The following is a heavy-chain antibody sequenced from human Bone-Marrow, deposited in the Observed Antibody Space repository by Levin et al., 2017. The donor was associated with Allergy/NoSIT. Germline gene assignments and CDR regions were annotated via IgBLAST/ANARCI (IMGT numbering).Heavy chain of an antibody. V-gene: IGHV3-13*01. CDR3: ARDSGSGLDY. CDR1: GFTFSTYG. J-gene: IGHJ4*02. Sequence: GGSLRLSCAASGFTFSTYGMDWVRQVTGKGLEWVSHIGSAGDTYYPDSVKGRFTISRENAKNSLYLQMNSLRAGDTAVYYCARDSGSGLDYWGQGTLVTVSS. CDR2: IGSAGDT. D-gene: IGHD6-19*01.